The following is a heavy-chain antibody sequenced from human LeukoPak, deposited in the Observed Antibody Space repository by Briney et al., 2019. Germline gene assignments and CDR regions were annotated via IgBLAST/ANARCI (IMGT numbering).Heavy chain of an antibody. CDR3: ARELYGDYVGYYGIDV. CDR2: INPNSGGT. J-gene: IGHJ6*02. CDR1: GYTFTGYY. V-gene: IGHV1-2*02. Sequence: ASVKVSCKASGYTFTGYYMHWVRQAPGQGLEWMGWINPNSGGTNYAQKFQGRVTMTRDTSISTAYMELSRLRSDDTAVYYCARELYGDYVGYYGIDVWGQGTTVTVSS. D-gene: IGHD4-17*01.